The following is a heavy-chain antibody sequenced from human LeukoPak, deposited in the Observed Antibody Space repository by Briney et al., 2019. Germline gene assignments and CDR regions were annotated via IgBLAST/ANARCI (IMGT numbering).Heavy chain of an antibody. J-gene: IGHJ6*03. CDR3: ARDALRYFDWFYYYYYMDV. CDR1: GYTFTSYG. CDR2: ISAYNGNT. Sequence: ASVKVSCKASGYTFTSYGISWVRPAPGQGLEWMGWISAYNGNTNYAQKLQGRVTMTRDTSISTAYMELIRLRSDDTAVYYCARDALRYFDWFYYYYYMDVWGKGTTVTVSS. D-gene: IGHD3-9*01. V-gene: IGHV1-18*01.